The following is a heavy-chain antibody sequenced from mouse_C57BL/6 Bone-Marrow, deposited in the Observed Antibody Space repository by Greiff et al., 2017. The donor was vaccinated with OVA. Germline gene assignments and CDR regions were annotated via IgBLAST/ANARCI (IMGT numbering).Heavy chain of an antibody. CDR1: GFTFTDYY. V-gene: IGHV7-3*01. CDR2: IRNKANGYTT. D-gene: IGHD1-1*01. J-gene: IGHJ1*03. Sequence: EVKLVESGGGLVQPGGSLSLSCAASGFTFTDYYMSWVRQPPGKALEWLGFIRNKANGYTTEYSASVKGRFTISRDNSQSILYLQMNALRAEDSATYYCARPNDYGSSYWYFDVWGTGTTVTVSS. CDR3: ARPNDYGSSYWYFDV.